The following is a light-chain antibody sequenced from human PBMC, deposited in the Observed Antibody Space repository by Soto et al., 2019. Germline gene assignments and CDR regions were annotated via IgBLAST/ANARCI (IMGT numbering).Light chain of an antibody. Sequence: DIQMTQSPSSLSASVGDRVTITCQASQDISNYLNWYQQKPGKAPKLLIYDASNLEPGVPSRFSGSGSGTDFTFTISSLQPEDIATYYCQQYDNLPPLLTFGGGTKVEIK. J-gene: IGKJ4*01. CDR2: DAS. CDR1: QDISNY. CDR3: QQYDNLPPLLT. V-gene: IGKV1-33*01.